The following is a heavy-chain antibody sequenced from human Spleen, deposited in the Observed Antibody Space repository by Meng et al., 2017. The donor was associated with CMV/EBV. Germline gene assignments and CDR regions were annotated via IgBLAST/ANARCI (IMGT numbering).Heavy chain of an antibody. V-gene: IGHV4-38-2*02. Sequence: SETLSLTCTVSGYSISSGYYWGWIRQPPGKGLEWIGSIYHSGSTYYNPSLKSRVTISVDTSKNQFSLKLSSVTAADTAVYYCARDLKIFGVVMKLNNWFDPWGQGTLVTVSS. CDR3: ARDLKIFGVVMKLNNWFDP. D-gene: IGHD3-3*01. CDR2: IYHSGST. CDR1: GYSISSGYY. J-gene: IGHJ5*02.